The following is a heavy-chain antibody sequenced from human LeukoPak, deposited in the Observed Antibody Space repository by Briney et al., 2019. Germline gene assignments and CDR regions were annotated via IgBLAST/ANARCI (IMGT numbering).Heavy chain of an antibody. CDR1: GFTFSTYN. Sequence: PGGSRRLSCAASGFTFSTYNMNWVRQAPGKGLEWVSYISSSSRTVYYADSVKGRFTISRDNAKNSLHLQMNNLRAEDTAVYYCASEAPRPIKWERELILSYYFDFWGQGTLVTVSS. J-gene: IGHJ4*02. D-gene: IGHD1-7*01. V-gene: IGHV3-48*01. CDR2: ISSSSRTV. CDR3: ASEAPRPIKWERELILSYYFDF.